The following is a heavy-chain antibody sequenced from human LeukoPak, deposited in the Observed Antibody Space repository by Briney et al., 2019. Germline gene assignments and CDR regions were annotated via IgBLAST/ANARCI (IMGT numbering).Heavy chain of an antibody. CDR2: IYGTGST. D-gene: IGHD1-14*01. J-gene: IGHJ4*02. V-gene: IGHV4-38-2*01. CDR3: ARGVEPLAANTLAY. Sequence: PSETLSLTCAVSGYSLGKNYYWGWIRQPPGKGLEWVGRIYGTGSTSYNPSLMNRVTMSVDTSKNHFSLKLTSVTAADTAVYYCARGVEPLAANTLAYWGQGTLVTVSS. CDR1: GYSLGKNYY.